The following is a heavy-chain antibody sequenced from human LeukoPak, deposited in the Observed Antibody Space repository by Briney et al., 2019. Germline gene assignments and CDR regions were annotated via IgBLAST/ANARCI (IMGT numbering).Heavy chain of an antibody. CDR2: IYSGGST. J-gene: IGHJ6*02. CDR1: GFTVSSNY. Sequence: GGSLRLSCAASGFTVSSNYMSWVRQAPGKGLEWGSVIYSGGSTYYADSVKGRFTISRDNSKNTLYLQMNSLRAEDTAVYYCAREVRYFDPSDYYYGMDVWGQGTTVTVSS. D-gene: IGHD3-9*01. CDR3: AREVRYFDPSDYYYGMDV. V-gene: IGHV3-66*01.